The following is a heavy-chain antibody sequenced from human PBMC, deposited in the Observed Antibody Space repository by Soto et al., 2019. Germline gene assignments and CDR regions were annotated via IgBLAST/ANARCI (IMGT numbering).Heavy chain of an antibody. V-gene: IGHV3-23*01. Sequence: GSLRLSCAASGFTFSSYAMNWVRQAPGKGLEWVSAISGSGGSTYYADSVKGRFTISRDNAENSLYLQMISLRAEDTAVYYCARDSVRGGDYYYGMDVWGQGTTVTVSS. CDR1: GFTFSSYA. CDR2: ISGSGGST. D-gene: IGHD3-10*02. J-gene: IGHJ6*02. CDR3: ARDSVRGGDYYYGMDV.